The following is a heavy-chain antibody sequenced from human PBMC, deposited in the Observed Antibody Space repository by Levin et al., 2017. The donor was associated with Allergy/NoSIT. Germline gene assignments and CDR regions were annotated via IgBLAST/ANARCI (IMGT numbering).Heavy chain of an antibody. D-gene: IGHD2-2*02. CDR1: GFTFSSYA. V-gene: IGHV3-30*04. CDR3: ARGPPAHCSSTSCYRGTYYYYGMDG. J-gene: IGHJ6*02. CDR2: ISYDGSNK. Sequence: QRGESLKISCAASGFTFSSYAMHWVRQAPGKGLEWVAVISYDGSNKYYADSVKGRFTISRDNSKNTLYLQMNSLRAEDTAVYYCARGPPAHCSSTSCYRGTYYYYGMDGWGQGTTVTVSS.